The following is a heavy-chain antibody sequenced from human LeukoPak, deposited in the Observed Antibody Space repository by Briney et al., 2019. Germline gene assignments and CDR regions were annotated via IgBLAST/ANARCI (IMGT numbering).Heavy chain of an antibody. D-gene: IGHD1-26*01. V-gene: IGHV3-15*07. CDR2: IKNKHEHQAT. CDR1: GFDFSGAY. CDR3: VTDANRILGARGTGY. J-gene: IGHJ4*02. Sequence: GGSLRLSCAASGFDFSGAYMNWVRQAPGKGLEWVGLIKNKHEHQATDYAAPVRERFIITRDDSSSTLFLQMNSLKTEDTAVYYCVTDANRILGARGTGYWGQGILVTDSS.